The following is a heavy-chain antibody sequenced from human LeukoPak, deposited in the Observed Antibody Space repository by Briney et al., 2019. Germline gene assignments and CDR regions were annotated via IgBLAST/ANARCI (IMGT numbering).Heavy chain of an antibody. J-gene: IGHJ4*02. V-gene: IGHV4-59*01. CDR3: ARDRTVTGSGYFDY. D-gene: IGHD3-10*01. Sequence: SETLSLTCTVSGGSISSYCWSWIRQPPGKGLEWIGYIYYSGSTNYNPSLKSRVTISVDTSKNQFSLKLSSVTAADTAVYYCARDRTVTGSGYFDYWGQGTLVTVSS. CDR1: GGSISSYC. CDR2: IYYSGST.